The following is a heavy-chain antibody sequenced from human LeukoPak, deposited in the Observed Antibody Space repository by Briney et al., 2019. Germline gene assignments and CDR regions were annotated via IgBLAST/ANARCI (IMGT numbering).Heavy chain of an antibody. CDR2: IYYSGST. CDR1: GGSISSYY. J-gene: IGHJ2*01. D-gene: IGHD4-23*01. CDR3: ARRKLPEYWYFDL. V-gene: IGHV4-59*01. Sequence: SETLSLTCTVSGGSISSYYWSWIRQPPGKGLEWIGYIYYSGSTNYNPSPKSRVTISVDTSKNQFSLKLSSVTAADTAVYYCARRKLPEYWYFDLWGRGTLVTVSS.